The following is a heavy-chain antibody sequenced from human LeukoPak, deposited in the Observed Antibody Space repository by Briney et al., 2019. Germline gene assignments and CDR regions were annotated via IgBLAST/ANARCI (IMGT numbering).Heavy chain of an antibody. Sequence: GGSLRLSCAASGFTFSDYYMSWIRQAPGKGLEWVSAISGSGGSTYYADSVKGRFTISRDNSKNTLYLQMNSLRAEDTAVYYCARVYGDTSPDAFDIWGQGTMVTVSS. CDR1: GFTFSDYY. V-gene: IGHV3-23*01. D-gene: IGHD4-23*01. J-gene: IGHJ3*02. CDR2: ISGSGGST. CDR3: ARVYGDTSPDAFDI.